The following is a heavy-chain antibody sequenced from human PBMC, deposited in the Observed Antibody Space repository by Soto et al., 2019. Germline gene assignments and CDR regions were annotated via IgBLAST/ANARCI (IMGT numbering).Heavy chain of an antibody. CDR2: INPNSGGT. Sequence: ASVKVSCKASGYIFTSYGIHWVQQAPGQGLEWMGWINPNSGGTNYAQKFQGRVTMTRDTSISTAYMELSRLRSDDTAVYYCARDLGGGTSNWFDPWGQGTLVTVSS. V-gene: IGHV1-2*02. CDR1: GYIFTSYG. CDR3: ARDLGGGTSNWFDP. J-gene: IGHJ5*02. D-gene: IGHD2-15*01.